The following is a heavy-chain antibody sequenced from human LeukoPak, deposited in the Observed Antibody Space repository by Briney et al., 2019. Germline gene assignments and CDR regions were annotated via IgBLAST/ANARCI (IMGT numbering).Heavy chain of an antibody. Sequence: GGFLGLFCVASGFNFSTYSMNWVRQAPGKGLEWVANIKPDGSEKFYLDSVKGRFTMSRDNAKNSLHLQMNSLKAEDTAVYYCAKVGGSYIGLYYYYDMDVWDQGTTVSVSS. J-gene: IGHJ6*02. D-gene: IGHD1-26*01. CDR3: AKVGGSYIGLYYYYDMDV. CDR2: IKPDGSEK. CDR1: GFNFSTYS. V-gene: IGHV3-7*01.